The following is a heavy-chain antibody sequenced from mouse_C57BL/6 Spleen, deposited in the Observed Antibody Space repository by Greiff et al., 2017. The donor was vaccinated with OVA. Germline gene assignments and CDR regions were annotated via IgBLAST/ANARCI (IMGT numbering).Heavy chain of an antibody. V-gene: IGHV1-26*01. CDR1: GYTFTDYY. D-gene: IGHD1-1*01. CDR3: ARAPPLLLRDWYFDV. CDR2: INPNNGGT. J-gene: IGHJ1*03. Sequence: EVQLQQSGPELVKPGASVKISCKASGYTFTDYYMNWVKQSHGKSLEWIGDINPNNGGTSYNQKFKGKATLTVDKSSSTAYMELRSLTSEDSAVYYCARAPPLLLRDWYFDVWGTGTTVTVSS.